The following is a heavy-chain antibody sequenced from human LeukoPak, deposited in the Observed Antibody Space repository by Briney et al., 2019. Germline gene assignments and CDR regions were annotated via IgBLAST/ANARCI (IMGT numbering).Heavy chain of an antibody. V-gene: IGHV3-30*18. J-gene: IGHJ4*02. D-gene: IGHD2-8*01. CDR1: GFTFSSYG. Sequence: GRSLRLSCAASGFTFSSYGMHWVRQAPGKGLEWVAVISYDGSNKYYADSVKGRFTTSRDNSKNTLYLQMNSLRAEDTAVYYCAKGLTGVAPPFDYWGQGTLVTVSS. CDR3: AKGLTGVAPPFDY. CDR2: ISYDGSNK.